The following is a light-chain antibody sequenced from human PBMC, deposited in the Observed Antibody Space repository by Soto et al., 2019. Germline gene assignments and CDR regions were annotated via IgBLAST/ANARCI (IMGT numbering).Light chain of an antibody. CDR1: QGISSY. V-gene: IGKV1-39*01. Sequence: DIQITQSPSTLSGSVGDRVTITCRASQGISSYFAWYQQKPGKAPKLLIYAASTLQSGVPSRFSGSGSGTDFTLTITSLQPEDSATYYCQQSYSTPRTFGQGTKVDIK. J-gene: IGKJ1*01. CDR3: QQSYSTPRT. CDR2: AAS.